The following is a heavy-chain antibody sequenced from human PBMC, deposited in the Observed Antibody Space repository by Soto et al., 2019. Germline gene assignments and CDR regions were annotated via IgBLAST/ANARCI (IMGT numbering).Heavy chain of an antibody. J-gene: IGHJ3*02. Sequence: GGSLRLSCAASGFTFGSYWMSWVGQAPGKGLEWVANIKQDGSEKYYVDSVKGRFTISRDNAKNSLYLQMNSLRAEDTAVYYCATQHSNPMTTVTTPRGGYAFDIWGQGTMVTVSS. D-gene: IGHD4-4*01. CDR3: ATQHSNPMTTVTTPRGGYAFDI. V-gene: IGHV3-7*01. CDR1: GFTFGSYW. CDR2: IKQDGSEK.